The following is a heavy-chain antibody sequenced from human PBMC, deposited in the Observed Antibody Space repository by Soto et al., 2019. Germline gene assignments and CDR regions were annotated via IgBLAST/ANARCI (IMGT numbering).Heavy chain of an antibody. CDR3: ARVGRYGSRTNMFGYNWFGA. CDR1: GGSISSSSYY. CDR2: IYYSGST. V-gene: IGHV4-39*01. Sequence: PSETLSLTCTVSGGSISSSSYYWGWIRQPPGKGLEWIGSIYYSGSTYYNQSLKSRVTISVDTSKNQFSLKLSSVTAADTAVYYCARVGRYGSRTNMFGYNWFGAWGPGTLVTVSS. J-gene: IGHJ5*02. D-gene: IGHD3-10*01.